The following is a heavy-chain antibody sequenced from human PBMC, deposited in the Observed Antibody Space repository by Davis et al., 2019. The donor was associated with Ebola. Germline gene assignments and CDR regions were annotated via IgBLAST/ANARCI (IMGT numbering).Heavy chain of an antibody. CDR2: ISGYNGNT. Sequence: ASVKVSCKASGYIFTSYAMHWVRQAPGQRLEWMGWISGYNGNTDYAQKFQSRVTMTTDTSTSTAYMELRSLTSDDTAVYYCARGTTVTTSPFYCYFDLWGRGTLVTVSS. J-gene: IGHJ2*01. CDR1: GYIFTSYA. V-gene: IGHV1-18*01. CDR3: ARGTTVTTSPFYCYFDL. D-gene: IGHD4-17*01.